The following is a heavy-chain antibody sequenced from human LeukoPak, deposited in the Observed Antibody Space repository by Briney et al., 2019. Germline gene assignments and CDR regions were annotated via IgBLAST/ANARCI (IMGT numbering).Heavy chain of an antibody. V-gene: IGHV3-23*01. CDR1: GFTVSSNY. Sequence: GGSLRLSCAASGFTVSSNYMSWVRQAPGKGLEWVSAISGSGGSTYYADSVKGRFTISRDNSKNTLYLQMNSLRAEDTAVYYCAKVLSCTNGVCPFDAGYWGQGTLVTVSS. D-gene: IGHD2-8*01. J-gene: IGHJ4*02. CDR3: AKVLSCTNGVCPFDAGY. CDR2: ISGSGGST.